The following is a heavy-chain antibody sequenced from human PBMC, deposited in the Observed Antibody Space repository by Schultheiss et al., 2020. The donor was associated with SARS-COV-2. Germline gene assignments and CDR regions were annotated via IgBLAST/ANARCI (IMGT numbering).Heavy chain of an antibody. D-gene: IGHD5-24*01. CDR3: ARATYGRDGYIKGFDY. CDR2: INHSGST. CDR1: GGSFSGYY. V-gene: IGHV4-34*09. J-gene: IGHJ4*02. Sequence: SQTLSLTCAVYGGSFSGYYWSWIRQPPGKGLEWIGEINHSGSTNYNPSLKSRVTISVDTSKNQFSLKLSSVTAADTAVYYCARATYGRDGYIKGFDYWGQGTLVTVSS.